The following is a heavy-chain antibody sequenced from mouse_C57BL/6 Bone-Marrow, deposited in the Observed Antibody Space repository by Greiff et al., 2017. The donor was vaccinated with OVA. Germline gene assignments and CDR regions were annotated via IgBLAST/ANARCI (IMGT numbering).Heavy chain of an antibody. V-gene: IGHV1-55*01. D-gene: IGHD2-10*01. CDR1: GYTFTSYW. CDR2: IYPGRGST. J-gene: IGHJ4*01. Sequence: QVQLQQPGAELVKPGASVKMSCKASGYTFTSYWITWVKQRPGQGLEWIGDIYPGRGSTNYNEKFKSKATLTVDTSSSTAYMQLSSLTSEDSAVYYCARREAYIFSYYAMDYWGQGTSVTVSS. CDR3: ARREAYIFSYYAMDY.